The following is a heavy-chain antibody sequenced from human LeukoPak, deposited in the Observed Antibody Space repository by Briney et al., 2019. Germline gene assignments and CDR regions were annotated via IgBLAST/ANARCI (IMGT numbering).Heavy chain of an antibody. Sequence: GGSLRLSCAASRFTFSNSGMHWVRQAPGKGLEWVAIIWYDGSNKYYTDSVKGRFSISRDNSKNTLYLQMNSLRAEDTAVYYCARDRGTTSSSGWYFDPWGHGTLVTVSS. D-gene: IGHD6-6*01. CDR2: IWYDGSNK. J-gene: IGHJ2*01. CDR1: RFTFSNSG. CDR3: ARDRGTTSSSGWYFDP. V-gene: IGHV3-33*08.